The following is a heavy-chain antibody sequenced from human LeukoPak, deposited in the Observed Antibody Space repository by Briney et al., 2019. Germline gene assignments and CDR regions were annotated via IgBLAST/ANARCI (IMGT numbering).Heavy chain of an antibody. J-gene: IGHJ4*02. CDR3: ARGKHDYGDYYFDY. V-gene: IGHV4-39*01. Sequence: SETLSLTCTVSGGSISSSSYYWGWIRQPPGKGLEWIGSIYYSGNTYYNPSLKSRVTISVDTSKNQFSLKLTFVTAADTAVYYCARGKHDYGDYYFDYWGQGTLVTVSS. CDR1: GGSISSSSYY. CDR2: IYYSGNT. D-gene: IGHD4-17*01.